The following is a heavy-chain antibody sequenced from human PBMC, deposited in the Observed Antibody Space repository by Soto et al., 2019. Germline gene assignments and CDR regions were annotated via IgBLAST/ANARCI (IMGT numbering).Heavy chain of an antibody. V-gene: IGHV1-2*04. CDR2: INPNSGGT. CDR1: GYTFTGYY. D-gene: IGHD3-9*01. Sequence: QVQLVQSGAEVKKPGASVKVSCKASGYTFTGYYMHWVRQAPGQGLEWMGWINPNSGGTNYAQKFQGWVTMTRDTSNSTADMELSRLRSDDTAVYYCARALPPRLRYFDWPECYYGMDVWGQGTTVTVSS. J-gene: IGHJ6*02. CDR3: ARALPPRLRYFDWPECYYGMDV.